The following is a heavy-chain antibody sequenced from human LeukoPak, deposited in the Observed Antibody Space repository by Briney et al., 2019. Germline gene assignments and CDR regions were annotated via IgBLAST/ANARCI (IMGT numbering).Heavy chain of an antibody. Sequence: GGSLRLSCAASGFTFSSYSMNWVRQAPGKGLEWVANIKPDGSDKAYVDSVKGRFTISRDNTKNSLYLQMSSLRAEDTAVYYCVRAMTWGQGTLVSVSS. CDR1: GFTFSSYS. CDR3: VRAMT. J-gene: IGHJ5*02. CDR2: IKPDGSDK. V-gene: IGHV3-7*01.